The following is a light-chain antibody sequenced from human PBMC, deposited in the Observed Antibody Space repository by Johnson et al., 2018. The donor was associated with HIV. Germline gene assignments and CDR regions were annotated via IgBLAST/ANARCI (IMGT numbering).Light chain of an antibody. V-gene: IGLV1-51*02. CDR3: GTCDSSLSAYF. CDR2: ENN. CDR1: SSNIGDNY. J-gene: IGLJ1*01. Sequence: QSVLTQPPSVSAAPGQKVTISCSGSSSNIGDNYVSWYQQLPGTAPKLLIYENNKRPSGIPARFYGSKSGTSATLGITGLHPGNEAAYYGGTCDSSLSAYFFGTGTTVPVL.